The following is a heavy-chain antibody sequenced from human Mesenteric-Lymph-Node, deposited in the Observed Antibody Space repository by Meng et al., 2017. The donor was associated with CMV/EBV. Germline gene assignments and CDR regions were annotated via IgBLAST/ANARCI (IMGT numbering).Heavy chain of an antibody. CDR1: GGSIRSYY. J-gene: IGHJ5*02. Sequence: SETLSLTCTVSGGSIRSYYWSWIRQPPGKGLEWIGYIYYSGSTDYNPSPKSRVTVSVDTSRNQFSLKLSSVTAADTAVYYCARQGGDANWFDPWGQGTLVTVSS. V-gene: IGHV4-59*01. CDR3: ARQGGDANWFDP. D-gene: IGHD3-16*01. CDR2: IYYSGST.